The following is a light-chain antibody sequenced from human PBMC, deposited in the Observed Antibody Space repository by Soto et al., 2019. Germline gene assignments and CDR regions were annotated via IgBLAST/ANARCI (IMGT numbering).Light chain of an antibody. J-gene: IGKJ5*01. CDR1: QSVNNH. CDR2: ETS. Sequence: EIVMTQSPATLSVSPGERATLSCGASQSVNNHLAWYQQKPGQAPRVLIYETSTRATGIPARFSGSGSGTEFTLTISSLQSEDFAVYYCQQYNDWPLTFGQGTRLEI. CDR3: QQYNDWPLT. V-gene: IGKV3-15*01.